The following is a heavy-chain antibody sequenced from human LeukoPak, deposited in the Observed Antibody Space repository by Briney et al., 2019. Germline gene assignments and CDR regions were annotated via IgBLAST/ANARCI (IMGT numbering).Heavy chain of an antibody. Sequence: QAGGSLRLSCAASGFTFDDYAMHWVRQAPGKGLEWVSLISWDGGSTYYADSVKGRFTISRDNSKNSLYLQMNSLRAEDTALYYCAKEGLVGATGRRGYYYYYMDVWGKGTTVTISS. V-gene: IGHV3-43D*03. CDR3: AKEGLVGATGRRGYYYYYMDV. D-gene: IGHD1-26*01. CDR2: ISWDGGST. CDR1: GFTFDDYA. J-gene: IGHJ6*03.